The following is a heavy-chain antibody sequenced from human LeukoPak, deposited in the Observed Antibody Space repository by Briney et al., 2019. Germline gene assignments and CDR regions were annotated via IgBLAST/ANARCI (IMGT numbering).Heavy chain of an antibody. CDR1: GFTFSSYS. CDR2: ISSSSSYI. Sequence: PGGSLRLSCAASGFTFSSYSMNWVPPAPGKGLEWVSSISSSSSYIYYADSVKGRFTISRDNAKNSLYLQMNSLRAEDTAVYYCARAIGGVVVPAASVGTFDYWGQGTLVTVSS. V-gene: IGHV3-21*01. D-gene: IGHD2-2*01. J-gene: IGHJ4*02. CDR3: ARAIGGVVVPAASVGTFDY.